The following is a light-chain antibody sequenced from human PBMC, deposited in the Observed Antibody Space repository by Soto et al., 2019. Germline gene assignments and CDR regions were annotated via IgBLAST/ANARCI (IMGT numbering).Light chain of an antibody. Sequence: QSALTQPASVSGSPGQSITISCSGTTSDVGGYNLVSWYQQHTAKAPKLLIYEGTQRPSGVSSRFSGSKSGNTASLTISGLQAEDEAVYYCCSYASSSSYVFGTGTKV. CDR2: EGT. CDR1: TSDVGGYNL. CDR3: CSYASSSSYV. J-gene: IGLJ1*01. V-gene: IGLV2-23*01.